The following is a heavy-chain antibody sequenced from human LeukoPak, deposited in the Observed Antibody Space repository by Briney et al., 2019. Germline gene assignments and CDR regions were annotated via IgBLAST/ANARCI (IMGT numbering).Heavy chain of an antibody. CDR2: ISYDGSNK. J-gene: IGHJ5*02. D-gene: IGHD5-18*01. Sequence: GGSLRLSCVASGFTFSTYWMSRVRQAPGKGLEWVAVISYDGSNKYYADSVKGRFAISRDNSKNTLYLQMNSLRAEDTAVYYCARGWGRGYSYGYSWFDPWGQGTLVTVSS. CDR1: GFTFSTYW. CDR3: ARGWGRGYSYGYSWFDP. V-gene: IGHV3-30*09.